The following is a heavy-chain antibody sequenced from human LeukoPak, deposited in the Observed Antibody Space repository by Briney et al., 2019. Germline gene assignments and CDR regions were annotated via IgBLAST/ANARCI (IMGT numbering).Heavy chain of an antibody. D-gene: IGHD6-19*01. J-gene: IGHJ4*02. CDR1: GYTFTSYA. Sequence: DSVTVSCKASGYTFTSYAMHWVRQAPGQRVEWMGWINAGNGNKKYSQKFQGRVTITRDTSASTAYMELSSLRSEDTAVYYCARKGSSVAGLDYWGQGTLGTVS. CDR3: ARKGSSVAGLDY. V-gene: IGHV1-3*01. CDR2: INAGNGNK.